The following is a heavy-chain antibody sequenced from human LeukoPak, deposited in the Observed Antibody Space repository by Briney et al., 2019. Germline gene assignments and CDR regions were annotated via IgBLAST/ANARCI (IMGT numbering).Heavy chain of an antibody. J-gene: IGHJ4*02. V-gene: IGHV1-18*01. Sequence: GASVKVSCKASGYTFTSYGISWVRQAPGQGLEWMGWISAYNGNTNYAQKLQGRVTMTTDTSTSTAYMELRSLRSDDTAVYYCARDWGGTVTTFHFGYWGQGTLVTVSS. D-gene: IGHD4-17*01. CDR2: ISAYNGNT. CDR3: ARDWGGTVTTFHFGY. CDR1: GYTFTSYG.